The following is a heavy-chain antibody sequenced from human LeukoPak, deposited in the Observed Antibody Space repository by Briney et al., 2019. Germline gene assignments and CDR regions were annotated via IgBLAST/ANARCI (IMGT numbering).Heavy chain of an antibody. CDR1: GFTFSNYA. CDR3: GRDPNGDYVGAFDF. Sequence: PGGSLRLSCEASGFTFSNYAMTWVRQAPGKGLEWVSSIRGSGASSFYADSVKGRFAMSRDNSKSTIYLQMNSLRVGDTAVYYCGRDPNGDYVGAFDFGGQGTLVTVSS. V-gene: IGHV3-23*01. J-gene: IGHJ3*01. D-gene: IGHD4-17*01. CDR2: IRGSGASS.